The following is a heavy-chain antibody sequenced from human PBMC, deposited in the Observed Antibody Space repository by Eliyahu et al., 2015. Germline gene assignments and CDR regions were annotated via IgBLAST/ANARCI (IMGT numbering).Heavy chain of an antibody. D-gene: IGHD2-2*02. CDR2: ISGDRGYGLHT. Sequence: EVVLVESGGGLXKPGGXLRLSWXASGFTVXPXYNMIWVRQAPGKGLXWVSSISGDRGYGLHTDYADSLKGRFAVSRDNAKKSLYLQMNGLRAEDTAVYYCARDECSSSICYTFPWYIDLWGRGTLVTVSS. CDR3: ARDECSSSICYTFPWYIDL. V-gene: IGHV3-21*02. CDR1: GFTVXPXYN. J-gene: IGHJ2*01.